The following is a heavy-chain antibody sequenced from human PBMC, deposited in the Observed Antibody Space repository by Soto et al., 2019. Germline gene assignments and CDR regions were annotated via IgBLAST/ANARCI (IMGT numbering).Heavy chain of an antibody. J-gene: IGHJ5*02. CDR1: GFTFSSYG. Sequence: GGSLRLSCAASGFTFSSYGMHWVRQAPGKGLEWVAVISYDGSNKYYADPVKGRFTISRDNSKNTLYLQMNSLRAEDTAVYYCASPPLYCYDSSAPGAWFDPWGQGTLVTV. CDR2: ISYDGSNK. D-gene: IGHD3-22*01. CDR3: ASPPLYCYDSSAPGAWFDP. V-gene: IGHV3-30*03.